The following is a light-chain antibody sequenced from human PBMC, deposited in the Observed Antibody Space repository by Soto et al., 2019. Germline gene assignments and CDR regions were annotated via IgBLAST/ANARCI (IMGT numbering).Light chain of an antibody. J-gene: IGKJ1*01. CDR2: DAS. V-gene: IGKV1-5*01. Sequence: DLQMTQSPSTLSPSVGDRITISCRASQGIGNRLAWYQQKPGTAPKVLIYDASTLESGVPLRFSGSGSGTNFILTLSSMQPDDFATYYCQHYGGLWTFGLGTKVEIK. CDR3: QHYGGLWT. CDR1: QGIGNR.